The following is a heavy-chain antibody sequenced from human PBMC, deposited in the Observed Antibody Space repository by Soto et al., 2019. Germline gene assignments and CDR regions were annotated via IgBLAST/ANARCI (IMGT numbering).Heavy chain of an antibody. CDR3: ARIKLQRPGYYYYGMDV. J-gene: IGHJ6*02. Sequence: SETLSLTCTVSGGSISSGGYYWSWIRQHPGKGLEWIGYIYYSGSTYYSPSLKNRVTISVDTSKNQFSLKLSSVTAADTAVYYCARIKLQRPGYYYYGMDVWGQGTTVTVSS. V-gene: IGHV4-31*02. CDR1: GGSISSGGYY. D-gene: IGHD2-15*01. CDR2: IYYSGST.